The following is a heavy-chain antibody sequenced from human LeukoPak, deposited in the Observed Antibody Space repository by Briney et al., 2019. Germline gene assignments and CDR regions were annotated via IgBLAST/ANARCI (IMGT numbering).Heavy chain of an antibody. Sequence: ASVKVSCKASGGTFSSYTFSWVRQAPGQGLEWMGWINTNTGYPTYAQGFTGRFVFSLDTSVSTAYLQISSLKAEDTAVYYCGRSTTVLRYFDWLFHFDYWGQGTLVTVSS. V-gene: IGHV7-4-1*02. CDR2: INTNTGYP. CDR1: GGTFSSYT. D-gene: IGHD3-9*01. CDR3: GRSTTVLRYFDWLFHFDY. J-gene: IGHJ4*02.